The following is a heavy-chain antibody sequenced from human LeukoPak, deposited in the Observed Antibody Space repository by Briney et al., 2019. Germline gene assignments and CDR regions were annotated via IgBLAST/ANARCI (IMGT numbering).Heavy chain of an antibody. CDR1: GFPFSSYW. Sequence: PGGSLRLSCVASGFPFSSYWMTWVRQAAGKGLEWVANIEQDGSKKSYVDSVKGRFTISRDNAKNSLYLQMNSLRAEDTAIYYCTRVGYIDEGIDYWGQGTLVTVSS. CDR3: TRVGYIDEGIDY. V-gene: IGHV3-7*04. CDR2: IEQDGSKK. D-gene: IGHD5-24*01. J-gene: IGHJ4*02.